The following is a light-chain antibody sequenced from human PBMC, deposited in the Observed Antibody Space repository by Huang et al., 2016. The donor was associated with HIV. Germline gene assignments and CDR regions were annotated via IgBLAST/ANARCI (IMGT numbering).Light chain of an antibody. CDR1: QNILNW. CDR3: QQYNSHPYT. V-gene: IGKV1-5*03. CDR2: TTS. J-gene: IGKJ2*01. Sequence: DIQMTQSPSTLSASVGDRVTITCRASQNILNWLAWYQQKPGRAPSLVIYTTSTLQNGVPSRFSGSGSGTEFTLTISSLQPDDFATYYCQQYNSHPYTFGQGTKLDIK.